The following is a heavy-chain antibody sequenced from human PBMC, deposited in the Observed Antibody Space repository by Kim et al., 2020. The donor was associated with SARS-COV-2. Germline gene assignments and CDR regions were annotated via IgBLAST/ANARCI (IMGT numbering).Heavy chain of an antibody. Sequence: GGSLRLSCAASGFRFGDFAMHWVRQGPGKGLEWVSGITWNGGSIAYADSVKGRFTISRDNAKNSLYLQINSLRAEDTALYYCARSHYYYLDVWGKGTTVT. J-gene: IGHJ6*03. CDR3: ARSHYYYLDV. CDR1: GFRFGDFA. D-gene: IGHD1-26*01. V-gene: IGHV3-9*01. CDR2: ITWNGGSI.